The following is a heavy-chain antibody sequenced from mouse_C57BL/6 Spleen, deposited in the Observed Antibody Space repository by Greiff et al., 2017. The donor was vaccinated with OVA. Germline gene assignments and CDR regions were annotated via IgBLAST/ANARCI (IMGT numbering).Heavy chain of an antibody. Sequence: VQLQQSGAELVMPGASVKLSCKASGYTFTSYWMHWVKQRPGQGLEWIGEIDPSDSYTNYNQKFKGKSTLTVDKSSSTAYMQLSSLTSEDSAVYYCARRGHYYGSSLFDYWGQGTTLTVSS. CDR3: ARRGHYYGSSLFDY. CDR2: IDPSDSYT. D-gene: IGHD1-1*01. CDR1: GYTFTSYW. V-gene: IGHV1-69*01. J-gene: IGHJ2*01.